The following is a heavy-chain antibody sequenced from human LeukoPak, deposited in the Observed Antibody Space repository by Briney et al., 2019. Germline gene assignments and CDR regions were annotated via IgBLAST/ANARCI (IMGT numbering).Heavy chain of an antibody. V-gene: IGHV4-59*01. CDR1: GGSLNRYY. Sequence: SETLSLTCTVSGGSLNRYYWTWIRQPPGKGLEWIGYMHYSGNTNYNTSLKNRVTISVDTSKSQFSLKLSAVTAADTAVYYCARVSSSSWFGPFDYWGQGTQATVSS. CDR3: ARVSSSSWFGPFDY. CDR2: MHYSGNT. D-gene: IGHD6-13*01. J-gene: IGHJ4*02.